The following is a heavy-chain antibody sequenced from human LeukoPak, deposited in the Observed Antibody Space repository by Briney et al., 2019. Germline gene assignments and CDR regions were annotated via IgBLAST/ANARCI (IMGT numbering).Heavy chain of an antibody. J-gene: IGHJ4*02. CDR2: IYYSGST. CDR3: ARDVGGSWGPVYYFDY. D-gene: IGHD1-26*01. Sequence: SETLSLTCTVSGGSISSHYWSWIRQPPGKGLEWIGYIYYSGSTNYNPSLKSRVTISVDTSKNQFSLKLSSVTAADTAVYYCARDVGGSWGPVYYFDYWGQGTLVTVSS. CDR1: GGSISSHY. V-gene: IGHV4-59*11.